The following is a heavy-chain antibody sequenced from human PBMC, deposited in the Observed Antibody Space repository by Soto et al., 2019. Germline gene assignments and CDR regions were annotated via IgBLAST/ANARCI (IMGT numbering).Heavy chain of an antibody. V-gene: IGHV1-18*01. CDR1: GYAFINYA. CDR3: SREGGNTGTSDY. Sequence: QVQMVQSGAEVKKPGTSVKVSCKASGYAFINYAVTWVRQAPGEGLGWMGWISPSNDNSYSAQRFQDRVTMSTETSSNTAYMELRRLTSDDTAVNYGSREGGNTGTSDYWGQGTLVTVAS. J-gene: IGHJ4*02. D-gene: IGHD1-7*01. CDR2: ISPSNDNS.